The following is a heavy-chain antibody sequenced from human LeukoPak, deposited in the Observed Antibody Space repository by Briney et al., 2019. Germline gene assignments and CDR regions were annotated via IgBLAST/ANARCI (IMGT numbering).Heavy chain of an antibody. CDR3: ARADPYHILTGYSHHYWYFDL. Sequence: PGGSLRLSCAASGFTFSSYSMNWVRQAPGKGLEWVSSISSSSSYIYYADSVKGRFTISRDNAKNSLYLQMNSLRAEDTAVYYCARADPYHILTGYSHHYWYFDLWGRGTLVTVSS. D-gene: IGHD3-9*01. CDR2: ISSSSSYI. J-gene: IGHJ2*01. V-gene: IGHV3-21*01. CDR1: GFTFSSYS.